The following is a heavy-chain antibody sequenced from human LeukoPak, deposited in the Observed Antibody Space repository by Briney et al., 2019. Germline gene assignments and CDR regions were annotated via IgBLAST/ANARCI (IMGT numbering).Heavy chain of an antibody. D-gene: IGHD2-2*01. CDR3: AKEPREYCSSSSCHGWLDT. CDR2: VSRSGGST. V-gene: IGHV3-23*01. Sequence: PGGSLRLSCAASGFTFSSYAMSWVRQAPGKGLEWVSAVSRSGGSTYYADSVKGRFTISRDNSKNTLHLQMNSLRAEDTAVYHCAKEPREYCSSSSCHGWLDTWGRGNRLTVSS. CDR1: GFTFSSYA. J-gene: IGHJ5*02.